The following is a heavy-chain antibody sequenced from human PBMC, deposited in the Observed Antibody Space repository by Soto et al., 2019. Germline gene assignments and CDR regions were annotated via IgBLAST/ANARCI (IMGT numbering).Heavy chain of an antibody. CDR2: IYPGDSDI. Sequence: PGESLKISCNGSAYSFTNYWIGWVRQMPGKGLEWMGSIYPGDSDIKYSPSFQGQVTISADKSINTAYLQWSSLKASGSAMYYCETKASGHYYEGFDYWGQGTLVTVSS. J-gene: IGHJ4*02. D-gene: IGHD3-3*01. CDR1: AYSFTNYW. V-gene: IGHV5-51*01. CDR3: ETKASGHYYEGFDY.